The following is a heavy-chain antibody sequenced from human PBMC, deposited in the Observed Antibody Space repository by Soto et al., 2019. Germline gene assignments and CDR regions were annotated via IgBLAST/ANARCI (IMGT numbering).Heavy chain of an antibody. D-gene: IGHD1-20*01. Sequence: QVQLQESGPGLVKPSETLSLTCTVSGGSISSYYWSWIRQPPGKGLEWIGYIYYSGITNYNPSLKSRVTMSVDTSKNQFYLKLSSVTAADTAVYYCARYKSNYYVGMDVWGQGTTVTVS. CDR2: IYYSGIT. CDR3: ARYKSNYYVGMDV. V-gene: IGHV4-59*01. J-gene: IGHJ6*02. CDR1: GGSISSYY.